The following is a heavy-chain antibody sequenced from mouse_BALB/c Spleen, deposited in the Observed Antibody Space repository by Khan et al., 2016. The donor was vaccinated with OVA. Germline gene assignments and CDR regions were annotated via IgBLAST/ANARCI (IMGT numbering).Heavy chain of an antibody. V-gene: IGHV2-6-1*01. CDR2: IWSDGRT. J-gene: IGHJ4*01. CDR3: ARQPYYHYNIMDY. Sequence: ESGPGLVAPSQSLSITCTISGFSLTNYGVHWVRQPPGKGLEWLVVIWSDGRTTYNSALKSRLTISKDNSKSQVFLKVNSLQTDDTAMYFCARQPYYHYNIMDYWGQGTSVTVSS. D-gene: IGHD2-4*01. CDR1: GFSLTNYG.